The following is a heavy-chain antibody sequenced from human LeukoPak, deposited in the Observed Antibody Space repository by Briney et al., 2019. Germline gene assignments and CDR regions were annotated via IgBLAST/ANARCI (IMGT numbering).Heavy chain of an antibody. V-gene: IGHV1-3*01. CDR1: GYTFTSYA. J-gene: IGHJ4*02. CDR3: ARMGYCSSTSCYVYFDY. Sequence: ASVKVSCKASGYTFTSYAMHWVRQAPGQRLEWMGWINAGNGNTKYSLKFQGRVTITRDTSASTAYMELSSLRSEDTAVYYCARMGYCSSTSCYVYFDYWGQGTLVTVSS. CDR2: INAGNGNT. D-gene: IGHD2-2*01.